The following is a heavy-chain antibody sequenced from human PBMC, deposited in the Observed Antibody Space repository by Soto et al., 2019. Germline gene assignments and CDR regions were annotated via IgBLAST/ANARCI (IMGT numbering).Heavy chain of an antibody. CDR2: INAGNGNT. CDR3: ARRAAAGTSWFDP. V-gene: IGHV1-3*01. D-gene: IGHD6-13*01. CDR1: GYTFTSYA. J-gene: IGHJ5*02. Sequence: ASVKVSCKASGYTFTSYAMHWVRQAPGQRLEWMGWINAGNGNTKYSQKFQGRVTITRDTSTSTAYMELRSLRSDDTAVYYCARRAAAGTSWFDPWGQGTLVTVSS.